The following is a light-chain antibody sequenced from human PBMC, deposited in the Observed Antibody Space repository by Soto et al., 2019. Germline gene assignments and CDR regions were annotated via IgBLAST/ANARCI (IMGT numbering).Light chain of an antibody. Sequence: QSVLTQPRSVSGSPGQSVTTSCTGTSSDVGGYNYVSWYQQHPGKAPKLMIYDVSKRPSGVPDRFSGSKSGNTASLTISGLQAEDEADYYCCSYAGSYTFVFGGGTKVTVL. CDR3: CSYAGSYTFV. CDR2: DVS. CDR1: SSDVGGYNY. J-gene: IGLJ2*01. V-gene: IGLV2-11*01.